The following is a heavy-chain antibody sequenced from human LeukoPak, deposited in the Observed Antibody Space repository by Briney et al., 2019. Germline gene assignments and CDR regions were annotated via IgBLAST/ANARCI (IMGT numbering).Heavy chain of an antibody. CDR2: IKQESGET. CDR1: GFTFSSYW. CDR3: ARDKMARPTRFDY. J-gene: IGHJ4*02. D-gene: IGHD5-24*01. V-gene: IGHV3-7*01. Sequence: PGGSLRLSCAASGFTFSSYWMSWVRHAPGKGPEWVAQIKQESGETYYVQSVKGSFTISRDNAKNTLYMQMNSLRAEDTAGYYCARDKMARPTRFDYWGRGILVTVSS.